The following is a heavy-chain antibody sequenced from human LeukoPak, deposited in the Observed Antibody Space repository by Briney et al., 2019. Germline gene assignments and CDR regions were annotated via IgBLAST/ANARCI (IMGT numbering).Heavy chain of an antibody. J-gene: IGHJ6*02. V-gene: IGHV1-18*01. CDR1: GYTFTSYG. D-gene: IGHD3-9*01. CDR2: ISAYNGNT. Sequence: ASVKVSCKASGYTFTSYGISWVRQAPGQGLEWMGWISAYNGNTNYAQKLQGRVTMTTDTSTSTAYMELRSLRSDDTAVYYCARDKRWADILTGYYYYYGMDVWGQGTTVTVSS. CDR3: ARDKRWADILTGYYYYYGMDV.